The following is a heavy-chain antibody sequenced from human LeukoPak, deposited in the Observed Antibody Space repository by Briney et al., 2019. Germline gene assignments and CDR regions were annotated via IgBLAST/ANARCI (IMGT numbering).Heavy chain of an antibody. CDR2: ISGSGDNT. J-gene: IGHJ4*02. CDR1: GFTFSTYA. CDR3: AKAVVAAFFDY. D-gene: IGHD2-15*01. Sequence: PGGSLRLSCAASGFTFSTYAMSWVHQTPGKGLEWVSTISGSGDNTYYADSVKGRFTISRDNSKNTLYLQMNSLRAEDTAIYYCAKAVVAAFFDYWGQGTLVTVSS. V-gene: IGHV3-23*01.